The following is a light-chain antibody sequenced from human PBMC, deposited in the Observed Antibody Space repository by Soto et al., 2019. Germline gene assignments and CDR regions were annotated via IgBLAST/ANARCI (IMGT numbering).Light chain of an antibody. CDR1: QGIKSH. V-gene: IGKV1-9*01. J-gene: IGKJ4*01. CDR3: QRHDNYPLS. CDR2: AAS. Sequence: DIQLTQSPSFLSASVGDRVTITCRASQGIKSHLAWYQQKPGKAPKLLIYAASTLQSGVPSRFSGGGSGTEFTPTISSLQPEDFANYYCQRHDNYPLSFGGGTKVEIK.